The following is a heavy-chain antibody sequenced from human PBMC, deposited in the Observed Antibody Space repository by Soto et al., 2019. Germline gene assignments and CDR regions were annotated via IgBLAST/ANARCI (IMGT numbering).Heavy chain of an antibody. CDR3: ARDFAY. V-gene: IGHV4-61*01. CDR2: IYYSGST. Sequence: SETLSLTCTVSGGSISSSSYYWSWIRQPPGKGLEWIGYIYYSGSTNYNPSLKSRVTISVDTSKNQFSLKLSSVTAADTAVYYCARDFAYWGQGTLVTVSS. CDR1: GGSISSSSYY. J-gene: IGHJ4*02.